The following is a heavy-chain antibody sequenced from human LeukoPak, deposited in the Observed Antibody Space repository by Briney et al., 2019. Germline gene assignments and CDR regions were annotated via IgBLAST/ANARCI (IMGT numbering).Heavy chain of an antibody. Sequence: GGSLRLYCVASGFTFNTYGMSWVRQAPGKGLEWVANIGQDGTEKHHVDSVRGRFTISRDNAKNSVFLQMNSLRAEDTAVYYCARDRDGKDYWGQGTLVTVSS. J-gene: IGHJ4*02. CDR1: GFTFNTYG. CDR2: IGQDGTEK. CDR3: ARDRDGKDY. V-gene: IGHV3-7*03. D-gene: IGHD1-1*01.